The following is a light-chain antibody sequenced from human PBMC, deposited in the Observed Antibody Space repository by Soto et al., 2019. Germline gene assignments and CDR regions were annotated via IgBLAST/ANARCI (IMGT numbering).Light chain of an antibody. CDR3: ETWDSNTRV. CDR1: SGHSSYI. CDR2: LEGRGSY. V-gene: IGLV4-60*02. Sequence: QAVVTQSSSASASLGSSVKLTCTLSSGHSSYIIAWHQQQPGKAPRYLMKLEGRGSYNKGSGVPDRFSGSSSGADRYRTISNLQFEDEDDYYCETWDSNTRVFGGGTKLTVL. J-gene: IGLJ3*02.